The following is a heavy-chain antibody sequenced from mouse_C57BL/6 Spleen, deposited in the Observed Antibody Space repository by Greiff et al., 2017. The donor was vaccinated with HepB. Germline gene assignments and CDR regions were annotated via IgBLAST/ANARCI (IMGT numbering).Heavy chain of an antibody. CDR3: ARTGTVYAMDY. D-gene: IGHD4-1*01. J-gene: IGHJ4*01. CDR2: INPSSGYT. CDR1: GYTFTSYT. V-gene: IGHV1-4*01. Sequence: QVQLQQSGAELARPGASVKMSCKASGYTFTSYTMHWVKQRPGQGLEWIGYINPSSGYTKYNQKFKDKATLTADKSSSTAYMQLSSLTSEDSAVYYCARTGTVYAMDYWGQGTSVTVSS.